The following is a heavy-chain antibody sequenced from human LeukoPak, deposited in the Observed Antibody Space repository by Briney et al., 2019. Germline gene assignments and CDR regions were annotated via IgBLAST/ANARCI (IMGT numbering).Heavy chain of an antibody. Sequence: GGSLRLSCAASGFTFSRYWMHWVRQAPGKGLVWVSRINSDGYSTTYADFVKGRFTISRDNAKNTLYLQMSSLRADDTAVYYCARAIYNNSPDCWGQGVLVTVSS. CDR1: GFTFSRYW. D-gene: IGHD1-1*01. CDR2: INSDGYST. V-gene: IGHV3-74*01. J-gene: IGHJ4*02. CDR3: ARAIYNNSPDC.